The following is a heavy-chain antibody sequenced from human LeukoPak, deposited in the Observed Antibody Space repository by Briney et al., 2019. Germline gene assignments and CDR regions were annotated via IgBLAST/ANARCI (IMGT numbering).Heavy chain of an antibody. CDR3: ARFGRFGELLSPYYYYGMDV. Sequence: TSETLSLTCAVYGGSFSGYYWSWIRLPPGKGLEWIGEINHSGSTNYNPSLKSRVTISVDTSKNQFSLKLSSVTAADTAVYYCARFGRFGELLSPYYYYGMDVWGQGTTVTVSS. V-gene: IGHV4-34*01. D-gene: IGHD3-10*01. CDR1: GGSFSGYY. CDR2: INHSGST. J-gene: IGHJ6*02.